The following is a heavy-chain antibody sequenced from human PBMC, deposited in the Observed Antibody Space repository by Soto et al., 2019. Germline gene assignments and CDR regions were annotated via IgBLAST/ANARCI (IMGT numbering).Heavy chain of an antibody. J-gene: IGHJ5*02. V-gene: IGHV3-23*01. CDR3: AKLPYYDFWSGSPKGWFDP. Sequence: EVQLLESGGGLVQPGGSLRLSCAASGFTFSSYAMSWVRQAPGKGLEWVSAISGSGGSTYYADSGKVRFTISRDNSQNTLYLQMNSLRAEDTAVYYCAKLPYYDFWSGSPKGWFDPWGQGTLVTVS. D-gene: IGHD3-3*01. CDR1: GFTFSSYA. CDR2: ISGSGGST.